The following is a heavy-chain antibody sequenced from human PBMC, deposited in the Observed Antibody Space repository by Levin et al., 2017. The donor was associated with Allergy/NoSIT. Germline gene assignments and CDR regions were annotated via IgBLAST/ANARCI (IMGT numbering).Heavy chain of an antibody. D-gene: IGHD3-10*01. CDR2: MNPSSTNT. CDR3: ARAVRGHLLSDF. CDR1: GYIFTSFD. V-gene: IGHV1-8*01. Sequence: GESLKISCQTSGYIFTSFDIIWVRPATGQGLEWMGWMNPSSTNTGYSQRFQGRVTMTATTSINTAYMELSSLTSEDTALYFCARAVRGHLLSDFWGQGTQVTVSS. J-gene: IGHJ4*02.